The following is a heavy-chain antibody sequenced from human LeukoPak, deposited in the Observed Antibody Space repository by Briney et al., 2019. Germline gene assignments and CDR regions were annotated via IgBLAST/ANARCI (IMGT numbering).Heavy chain of an antibody. CDR2: IIPIFGTA. CDR3: ARGSPQGWRHFDY. D-gene: IGHD6-19*01. CDR1: GGTFSSYA. J-gene: IGHJ4*02. Sequence: SVKVSCKASGGTFSSYAISWVRQAPGQGLDWVGGIIPIFGTANYAQKFQGRVTITADKSTSTAYMELSSLRSEDTAVYYCARGSPQGWRHFDYWGQGTLVTVSS. V-gene: IGHV1-69*06.